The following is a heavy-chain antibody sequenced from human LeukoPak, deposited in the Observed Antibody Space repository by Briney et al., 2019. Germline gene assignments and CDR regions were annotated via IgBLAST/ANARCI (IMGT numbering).Heavy chain of an antibody. V-gene: IGHV5-51*01. CDR1: GYSFTSYW. CDR2: IYPGDSDT. J-gene: IGHJ6*04. D-gene: IGHD3-9*01. CDR3: ARLRYFDELYYYYGMDV. Sequence: RGESLKISCKGSGYSFTSYWIGWVRQMPGKGLEWMGIIYPGDSDTRYSPSFQGQVTISVDKSISTAYLQWSSLKASDTAMYYCARLRYFDELYYYYGMDVWGKGTTVTVSS.